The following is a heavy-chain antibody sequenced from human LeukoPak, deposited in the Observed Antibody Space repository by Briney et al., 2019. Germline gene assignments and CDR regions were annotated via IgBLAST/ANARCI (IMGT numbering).Heavy chain of an antibody. CDR2: INPSGGST. V-gene: IGHV1-46*01. Sequence: ASVKVSCKASGYTFTSYYMHWVRQAPGQGLEWMGIINPSGGSTSYAQKFQGRVTMTRDMSTSTVYMELSSLRSEDTAVYYCARARVAAAGTVVYFDYWGQGTLVTVSS. J-gene: IGHJ4*02. CDR3: ARARVAAAGTVVYFDY. CDR1: GYTFTSYY. D-gene: IGHD6-13*01.